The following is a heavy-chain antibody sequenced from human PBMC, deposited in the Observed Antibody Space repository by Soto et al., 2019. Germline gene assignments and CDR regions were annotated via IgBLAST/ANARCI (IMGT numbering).Heavy chain of an antibody. Sequence: SETLSLTCAVYGGSFSGYYWSWIRQPPGKGLEWIGEINHSGSTNYNPSLKSRVTISVDTSKNQFSLKLSSVTAADTAVYYCARQAVAGPGSDYWGQGTLVTVSS. CDR3: ARQAVAGPGSDY. CDR2: INHSGST. J-gene: IGHJ4*02. D-gene: IGHD6-19*01. CDR1: GGSFSGYY. V-gene: IGHV4-34*01.